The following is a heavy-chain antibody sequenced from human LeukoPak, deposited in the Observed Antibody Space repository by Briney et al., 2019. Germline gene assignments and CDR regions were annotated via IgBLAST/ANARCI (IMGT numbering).Heavy chain of an antibody. Sequence: GASVKVSCKASGGTFSSYAISWVRQAPGQWLEWMGGIIPSFGTANCAQKFQGRVTITADEATSTADTGLTRQRCEETAASYCARDRGSSGYYYSPFDCWGQGTLVTVSS. CDR1: GGTFSSYA. V-gene: IGHV1-69*13. CDR2: IIPSFGTA. CDR3: ARDRGSSGYYYSPFDC. D-gene: IGHD3-22*01. J-gene: IGHJ4*02.